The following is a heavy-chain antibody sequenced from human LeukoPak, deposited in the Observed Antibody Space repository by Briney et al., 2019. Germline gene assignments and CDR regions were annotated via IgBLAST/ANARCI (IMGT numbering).Heavy chain of an antibody. J-gene: IGHJ6*03. V-gene: IGHV3-48*03. CDR3: ARDPGRTRYMDV. Sequence: GGSLRLSCAASGFTFSSYEMNWVRQAPGKGLEWVSYISSSGSTIYYADSVKGRFTISRDNAKNSLYLQMNSLRAEDTAVYYCARDPGRTRYMDVWGKGTTVTISS. CDR2: ISSSGSTI. CDR1: GFTFSSYE.